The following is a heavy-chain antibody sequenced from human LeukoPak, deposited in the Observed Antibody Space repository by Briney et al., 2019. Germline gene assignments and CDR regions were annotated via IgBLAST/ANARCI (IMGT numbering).Heavy chain of an antibody. CDR1: GFTVTSNY. CDR3: VSSTIPARNWYFDL. Sequence: GGSLRLSCDASGFTVTSNYMSWVRQAPGKGLEWVSVVYSGGYTNDADSVKGRFTMSRDTSKNTVYLQMSGLRAEDTAVYYCVSSTIPARNWYFDLWGRGTLVTVSS. D-gene: IGHD6-6*01. CDR2: VYSGGYT. J-gene: IGHJ2*01. V-gene: IGHV3-66*01.